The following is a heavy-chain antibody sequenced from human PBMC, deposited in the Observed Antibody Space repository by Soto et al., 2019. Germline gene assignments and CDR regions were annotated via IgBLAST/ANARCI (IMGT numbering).Heavy chain of an antibody. Sequence: PGGSLRLSCAASGFTFSSYAMSWVRQAPGKGLEWVSAISGSGGSTYYADSVKGRFTISRDNSKNTLYLQMNSLRSEDTAVYYCAKDKTVPAAMGYYYYGMDVWGQGTTVTVSS. D-gene: IGHD2-2*01. CDR1: GFTFSSYA. CDR3: AKDKTVPAAMGYYYYGMDV. J-gene: IGHJ6*02. CDR2: ISGSGGST. V-gene: IGHV3-23*01.